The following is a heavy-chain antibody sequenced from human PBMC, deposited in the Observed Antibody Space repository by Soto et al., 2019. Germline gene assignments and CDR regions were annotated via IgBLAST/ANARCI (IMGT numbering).Heavy chain of an antibody. CDR1: GFTFSSYA. Sequence: EVQLLESGGGLVQPGGSLRLSCAASGFTFSSYAMSWVRQAPGKGREWVSAISGSGGSTYYADSVKGRFTISRDNSKNTLYLKMNSLRAEDTDVYYCAKDPGYCTNGVCYLGWGQGTMVTVSS. D-gene: IGHD2-8*01. V-gene: IGHV3-23*01. CDR2: ISGSGGST. J-gene: IGHJ3*01. CDR3: AKDPGYCTNGVCYLG.